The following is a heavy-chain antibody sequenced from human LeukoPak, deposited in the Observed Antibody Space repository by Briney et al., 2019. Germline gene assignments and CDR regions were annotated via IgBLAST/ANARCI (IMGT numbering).Heavy chain of an antibody. Sequence: ASVKVSCKASGGTFGSYAISWVRQAPGQGLERMGRIIPILGIANYAQKFQGRVTITADKSTSTAYMELSSLRSEDTAVYYCARCGGDCGEGMDVWGQGTTVTVSS. CDR1: GGTFGSYA. V-gene: IGHV1-69*04. CDR2: IIPILGIA. J-gene: IGHJ6*02. CDR3: ARCGGDCGEGMDV. D-gene: IGHD2-21*02.